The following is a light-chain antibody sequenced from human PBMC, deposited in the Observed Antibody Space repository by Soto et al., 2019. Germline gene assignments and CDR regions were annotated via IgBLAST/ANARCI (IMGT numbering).Light chain of an antibody. Sequence: DIHITMSHTTVSAYVGDSVTITCRASQSITTWLAWYQQRPGKAPKLLIYDVSSLQSGVPSRFSGSGSGTEFTLTISSLQPDDVATYYCQHYKTYSPWTFGQGTKVDIK. V-gene: IGKV1-5*01. J-gene: IGKJ1*01. CDR1: QSITTW. CDR2: DVS. CDR3: QHYKTYSPWT.